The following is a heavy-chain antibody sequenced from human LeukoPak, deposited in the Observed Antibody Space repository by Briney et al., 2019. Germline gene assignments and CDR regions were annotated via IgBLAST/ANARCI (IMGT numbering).Heavy chain of an antibody. CDR3: AKDRSAALLYLDP. V-gene: IGHV3-23*01. CDR2: ISGSGGST. Sequence: GGSLRLSCAASGFTFSSYAMSCVREAPGKGVGWVSAISGSGGSTYYADSVKGRFTISRDNSKNTLYLQMNSLRAEDTDVYYCAKDRSAALLYLDPWGQGTLVTVSS. J-gene: IGHJ5*02. D-gene: IGHD6-6*01. CDR1: GFTFSSYA.